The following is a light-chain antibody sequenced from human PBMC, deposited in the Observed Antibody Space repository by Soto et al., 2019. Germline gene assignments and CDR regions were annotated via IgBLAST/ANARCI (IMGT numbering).Light chain of an antibody. CDR3: QSYDNSLRVYV. CDR1: SSSIWAHYD. V-gene: IGLV1-40*01. CDR2: GNS. Sequence: QSVLTHPPSLSRAPGHTVTISCTGSSSSIWAHYDVNWSMQLPRKAPKLITYGNSHRPSGVPDRFSGSKSGTSASLAITGLQAEDEADYYCQSYDNSLRVYVFGTGTKVTVL. J-gene: IGLJ1*01.